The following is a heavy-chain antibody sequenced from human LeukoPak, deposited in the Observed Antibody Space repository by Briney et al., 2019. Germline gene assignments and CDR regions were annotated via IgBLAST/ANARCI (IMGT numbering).Heavy chain of an antibody. CDR2: IRYDGSNK. D-gene: IGHD3-10*01. V-gene: IGHV3-30*02. J-gene: IGHJ4*02. CDR1: GFTFSSYG. CDR3: AKDWSAINYYGSGSPPDY. Sequence: PGGSLRLSCAASGFTFSSYGMHWVRRAPGKGLEWVAFIRYDGSNKYYADPVKGRFTISRDNSKNTLYLQMNSLRAEDTAVYYCAKDWSAINYYGSGSPPDYWGQGTLVTVSS.